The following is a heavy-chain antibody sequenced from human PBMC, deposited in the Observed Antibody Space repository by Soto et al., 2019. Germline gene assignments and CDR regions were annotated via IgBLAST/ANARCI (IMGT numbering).Heavy chain of an antibody. Sequence: GGSLRLSCAASGFTFSSHWMHWVRQAPGKGLVWVSRINSDGSSTSYADSVNGRFTISRDNAKNTLYLQMNSLRAEDTAVYYCEGAPGYSSGWYAYGGQGPLVTVSS. CDR1: GFTFSSHW. V-gene: IGHV3-74*01. CDR3: EGAPGYSSGWYAY. J-gene: IGHJ4*02. D-gene: IGHD6-19*01. CDR2: INSDGSST.